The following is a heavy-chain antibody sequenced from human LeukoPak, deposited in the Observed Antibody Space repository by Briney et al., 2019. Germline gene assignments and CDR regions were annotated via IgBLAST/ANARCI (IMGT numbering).Heavy chain of an antibody. CDR2: INPNSGGT. J-gene: IGHJ6*02. Sequence: ASVKVSCKASGYTFTGYYMHWVRQAPGQGLEWMGWINPNSGGTNYAQKFQGRVTMTRDTSISTAYMELSRLRSDDTAVYCCGRGGGVDYDILTGYYEYGMDVWGQGTTVTVSS. D-gene: IGHD3-9*01. CDR3: GRGGGVDYDILTGYYEYGMDV. CDR1: GYTFTGYY. V-gene: IGHV1-2*02.